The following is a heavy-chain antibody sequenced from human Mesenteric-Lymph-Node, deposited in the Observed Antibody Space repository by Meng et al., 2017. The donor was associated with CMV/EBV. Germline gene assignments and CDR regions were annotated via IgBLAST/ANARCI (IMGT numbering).Heavy chain of an antibody. CDR1: GGSISSSSYY. CDR3: ARPHYYGSGSSPWFDP. D-gene: IGHD3-10*01. V-gene: IGHV4-39*01. CDR2: IYYSGST. J-gene: IGHJ5*02. Sequence: QLQLQESGPGLVKTSATLSLTCTVSGGSISSSSYYWGWIRQPPGKGLEWIGSIYYSGSTYYNPSLKSRVTISVDTSKNQFSLKLSSVTAADTAVYYCARPHYYGSGSSPWFDPWGQGTLVTVSS.